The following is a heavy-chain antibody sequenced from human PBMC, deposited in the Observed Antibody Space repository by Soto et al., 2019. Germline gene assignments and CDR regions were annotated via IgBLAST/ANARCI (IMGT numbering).Heavy chain of an antibody. V-gene: IGHV3-30-3*01. D-gene: IGHD5-18*01. CDR2: ISYDGSNK. CDR3: GTAPGYSYGRADY. Sequence: QVQLVESGGGVVQPGRSLRLSCAASGFTFSSYAMHWVRQAPGKGLEWVAVISYDGSNKYYADSVKGRFTISRDHSKNTLYLQMNSLRAEDTAVYYCGTAPGYSYGRADYWGQGTLVTVSS. J-gene: IGHJ4*02. CDR1: GFTFSSYA.